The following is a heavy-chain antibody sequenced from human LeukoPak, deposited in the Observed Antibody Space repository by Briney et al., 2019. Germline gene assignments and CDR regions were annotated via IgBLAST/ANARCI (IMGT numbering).Heavy chain of an antibody. Sequence: ASVKVSCKGYGYTFINHDIDWVRQAAGQGLEWMGWINPNSGGTNYAQKFQGRVTMTRDTSVSTAYMELSRLRSDDTAVYYCARVPRSGSYQGFDPWGQGTLVTVSS. CDR3: ARVPRSGSYQGFDP. D-gene: IGHD1-26*01. J-gene: IGHJ5*02. V-gene: IGHV1-2*02. CDR2: INPNSGGT. CDR1: GYTFINHD.